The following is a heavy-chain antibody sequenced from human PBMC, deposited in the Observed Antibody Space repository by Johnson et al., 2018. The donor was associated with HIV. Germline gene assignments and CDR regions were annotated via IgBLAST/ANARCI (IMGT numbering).Heavy chain of an antibody. D-gene: IGHD6-13*01. J-gene: IGHJ3*02. Sequence: QMQLVESGGGVVQPGKSLRLSCAASGFTFSSYGMHWVRQAPGKGLEWVAVISYDGSNKYYADSVKGRFTISRGNAKNSRYLQMKSLRAEDTAVYYCARDQRRSSWYTEGEKVGNAFDIWGQGTMVTVSS. CDR2: ISYDGSNK. CDR3: ARDQRRSSWYTEGEKVGNAFDI. CDR1: GFTFSSYG. V-gene: IGHV3-30*04.